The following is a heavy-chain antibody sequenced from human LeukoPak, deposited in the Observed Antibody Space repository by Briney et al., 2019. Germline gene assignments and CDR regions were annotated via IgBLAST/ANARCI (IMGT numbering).Heavy chain of an antibody. CDR2: IYYSGST. V-gene: IGHV4-39*07. J-gene: IGHJ3*02. CDR1: GGSISSSSYY. D-gene: IGHD3-3*01. Sequence: SETLSLTCTVSGGSISSSSYYWGWIRQPPGKGLEWIGSIYYSGSTYYNPSLKSRVTISVDTSKNQFSLKLSSVTAADTAVYYCATDYDFWRGYSLYAFDIWGQGTMVTVSS. CDR3: ATDYDFWRGYSLYAFDI.